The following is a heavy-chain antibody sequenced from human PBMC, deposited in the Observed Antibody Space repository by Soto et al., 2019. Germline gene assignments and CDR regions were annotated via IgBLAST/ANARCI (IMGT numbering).Heavy chain of an antibody. D-gene: IGHD2-8*01. Sequence: QVQLVQSGAEVKKPGASVKVSCKVSGYTLTELSMHWVRQAPGKGLEWMGGFDPEDGETIYAQKFQGRVTMTEDTTTGTGYMERSSLRSEDTAVYYWASPYCTNGVVSGGMGVWGQGATVTVSS. J-gene: IGHJ6*02. V-gene: IGHV1-24*01. CDR3: ASPYCTNGVVSGGMGV. CDR1: GYTLTELS. CDR2: FDPEDGET.